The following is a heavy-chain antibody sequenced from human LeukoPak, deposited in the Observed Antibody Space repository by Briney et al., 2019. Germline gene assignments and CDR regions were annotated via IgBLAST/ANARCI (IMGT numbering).Heavy chain of an antibody. V-gene: IGHV3-30*04. Sequence: GRSLRLCCAASGFTFSSYAMHWVRQAPGKGLEWVAVISYDGSNKYYADSVKGRFTISRDNSKNTLYLQMNSLRAEDTAVYYCARDQYGSGSYPILFDYWGQGTLVTVSS. J-gene: IGHJ4*02. D-gene: IGHD3-10*01. CDR3: ARDQYGSGSYPILFDY. CDR1: GFTFSSYA. CDR2: ISYDGSNK.